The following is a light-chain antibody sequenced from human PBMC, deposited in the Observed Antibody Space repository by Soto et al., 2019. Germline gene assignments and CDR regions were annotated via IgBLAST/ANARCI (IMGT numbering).Light chain of an antibody. J-gene: IGKJ5*01. CDR2: GAS. Sequence: EIVLTQSPGTLSLSPGERATLSCRASQSVSSSYLAWYQQKPGQAPRLLIYGASSRATGIPDRFSGSGSGTDFTLPISRLEPEDFAVYYCQQYCSSPITFGQGTRLEIK. CDR1: QSVSSSY. CDR3: QQYCSSPIT. V-gene: IGKV3-20*01.